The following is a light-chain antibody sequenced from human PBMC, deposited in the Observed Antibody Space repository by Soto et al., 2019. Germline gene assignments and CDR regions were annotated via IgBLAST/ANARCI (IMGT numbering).Light chain of an antibody. Sequence: EIVLTQSPATLSLSPGERATLSCRASQSVSSYLAWYQQKPGQAPRLLIYDASNRATGIPARFSGSGSGTDFTPTISSLEPEDFAVYYCQQRSNWPPLVTFGPGTKVHIK. CDR1: QSVSSY. CDR3: QQRSNWPPLVT. V-gene: IGKV3-11*01. J-gene: IGKJ3*01. CDR2: DAS.